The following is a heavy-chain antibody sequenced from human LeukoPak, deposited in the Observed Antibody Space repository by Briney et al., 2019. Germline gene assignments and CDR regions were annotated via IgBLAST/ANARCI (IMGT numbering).Heavy chain of an antibody. CDR2: IWYDGSNK. V-gene: IGHV3-33*01. J-gene: IGHJ4*02. CDR1: GFTFSTYG. CDR3: ARDPASWTYYDSSGYYDY. D-gene: IGHD3-22*01. Sequence: GGSLRLSCVASGFTFSTYGMHWVRQAPGKGLEWVAIIWYDGSNKYYADSVKGRFTISRDNPKNTLYLQMNSLRAEDTAVYYCARDPASWTYYDSSGYYDYWGQGTLVTVSS.